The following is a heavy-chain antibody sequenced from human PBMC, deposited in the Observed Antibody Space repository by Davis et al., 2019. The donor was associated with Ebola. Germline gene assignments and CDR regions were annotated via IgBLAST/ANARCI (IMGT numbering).Heavy chain of an antibody. D-gene: IGHD6-6*01. Sequence: SETLSLTCTASGGSISSRSYYWGWIRQPPGQGLEWFGSIYYSGSTYYNPSLKSRVTISVDTSNNQFSLQLSSVTAADTAVYYCARVLVSSSPTLWYYNYGMDVWGQGTTVTVSS. CDR3: ARVLVSSSPTLWYYNYGMDV. CDR2: IYYSGST. J-gene: IGHJ6*02. V-gene: IGHV4-39*01. CDR1: GGSISSRSYY.